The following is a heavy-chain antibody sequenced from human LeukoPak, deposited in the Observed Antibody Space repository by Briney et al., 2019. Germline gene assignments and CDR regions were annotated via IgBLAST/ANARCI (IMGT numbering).Heavy chain of an antibody. J-gene: IGHJ6*02. CDR1: GDTISSNSAV. V-gene: IGHV6-1*01. CDR3: ARSLDRKMDV. Sequence: PSQTLSLTCAISGDTISSNSAVWYWFRQSPSRGHEWLGRTYYRSKWFNDYAVSVKSRVIFNPDTSKNQFSLHLNSVTPEDTAVYYCARSLDRKMDVWGQGTTVTVSS. CDR2: TYYRSKWFN.